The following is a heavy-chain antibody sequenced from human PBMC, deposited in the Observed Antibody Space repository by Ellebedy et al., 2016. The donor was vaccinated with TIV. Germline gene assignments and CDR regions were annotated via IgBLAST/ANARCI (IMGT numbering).Heavy chain of an antibody. CDR3: ARKGPRGEPTFDY. D-gene: IGHD3-16*01. V-gene: IGHV1-69*06. J-gene: IGHJ4*02. Sequence: AASVKVSCKASGGTFSSYAISWVRQAPGQGLEWMGGIIPIFGTANYAQKFQGRVTITADKSTSTAYMELSSLRSEDTAVYYCARKGPRGEPTFDYWGQGTLVTVSS. CDR1: GGTFSSYA. CDR2: IIPIFGTA.